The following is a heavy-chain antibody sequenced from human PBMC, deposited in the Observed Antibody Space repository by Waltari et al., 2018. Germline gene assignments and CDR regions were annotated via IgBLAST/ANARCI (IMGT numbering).Heavy chain of an antibody. CDR3: ARGGSSPIYGVDV. V-gene: IGHV1-46*02. Sequence: QVHLVQSGAEVKKPEASVKISCKASGYPFNNYHTHWVRLAPGQGPEWMGVTDPDGVFTSYAHKFQGRVTMTWDTSMSTSFLHLSRLTSDDTALYFCARGGSSPIYGVDVWGQGTAVTVSS. CDR2: TDPDGVFT. CDR1: GYPFNNYH. D-gene: IGHD3-10*01. J-gene: IGHJ6*02.